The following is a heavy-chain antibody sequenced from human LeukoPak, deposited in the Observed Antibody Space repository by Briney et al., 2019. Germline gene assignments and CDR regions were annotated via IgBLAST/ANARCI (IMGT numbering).Heavy chain of an antibody. CDR3: ARPSPRIKYYDSSGYYFSPYWYFDL. V-gene: IGHV4-59*01. Sequence: SETLSLTCSVSGGSISNYYWSWIRQPPGKGLEWIGYIYYTGNTNYNPSLKSRVTISVDTSKNQFSLKLSSVTAADTAVYYCARPSPRIKYYDSSGYYFSPYWYFDLWGRGTLVTVSS. CDR2: IYYTGNT. J-gene: IGHJ2*01. CDR1: GGSISNYY. D-gene: IGHD3-22*01.